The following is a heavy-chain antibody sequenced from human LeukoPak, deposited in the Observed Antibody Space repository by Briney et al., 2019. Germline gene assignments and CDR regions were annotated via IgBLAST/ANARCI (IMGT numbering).Heavy chain of an antibody. D-gene: IGHD3-16*01. J-gene: IGHJ4*02. CDR2: ISGSGRST. Sequence: GGSLRLSCAASGFTFTNHWMHWVRHAPGKGLVWVCSISGSGRSTYYDDSVKGRFAISRDNSKSTLSLQVNSLRAEDTAVYYCAKTTCYDYVWGTNLEYWGQGSLVTVSS. V-gene: IGHV3-23*01. CDR3: AKTTCYDYVWGTNLEY. CDR1: GFTFTNHW.